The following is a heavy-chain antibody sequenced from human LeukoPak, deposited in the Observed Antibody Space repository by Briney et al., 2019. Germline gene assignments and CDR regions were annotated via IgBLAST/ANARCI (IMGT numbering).Heavy chain of an antibody. CDR2: ISGSSGGT. V-gene: IGHV3-23*01. CDR3: SKEDDFSNHFYY. CDR1: GFTFSSYA. Sequence: PGGSLRLSCAASGFTFSSYAMTWVRQAPGKGLEWVSVISGSSGGTYYADSVKGRFIISRDNFKNTVYLQMNSLRAEDTAVYYCSKEDDFSNHFYYWGQGTLVTVSS. D-gene: IGHD4-11*01. J-gene: IGHJ4*02.